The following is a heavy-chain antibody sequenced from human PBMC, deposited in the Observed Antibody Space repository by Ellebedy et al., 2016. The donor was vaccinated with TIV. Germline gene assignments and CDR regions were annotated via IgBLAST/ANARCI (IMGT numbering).Heavy chain of an antibody. CDR2: ISGSSIYI. D-gene: IGHD3-10*01. Sequence: GESLKISXAASGFTFRSYWMSWVRQAPGRRLEWVSSISGSSIYIYYADSVKGRFTISRDNAKNSLYLQMNSLRAEDTAVYYCARANYGSGPYGMDVWGLGTTVIVSS. V-gene: IGHV3-21*01. CDR1: GFTFRSYW. CDR3: ARANYGSGPYGMDV. J-gene: IGHJ6*02.